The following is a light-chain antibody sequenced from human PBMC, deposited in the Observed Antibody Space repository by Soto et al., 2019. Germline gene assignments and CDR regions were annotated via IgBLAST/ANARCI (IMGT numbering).Light chain of an antibody. Sequence: EIVLTQSPCTLSSSAGERATLSCWASQSVSSSYLAWYQQKPGQAPRLLIYGASNRAAGIPDRFSGSGYGTDFNLTISRLETEDFAVYYCHQYSSSRRTFGQGTKVDIK. J-gene: IGKJ1*01. V-gene: IGKV3-20*01. CDR1: QSVSSSY. CDR2: GAS. CDR3: HQYSSSRRT.